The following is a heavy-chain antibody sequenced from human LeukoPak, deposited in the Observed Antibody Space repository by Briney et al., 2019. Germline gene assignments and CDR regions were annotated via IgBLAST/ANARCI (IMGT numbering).Heavy chain of an antibody. Sequence: PGGSLRLSCAASGFTFSNCAMSWVRQAPGKGLEWVSGVSGSGDSTYYADSVKGRFTISRDNSKNTLYLQMNSLRAEDTAVYYCARGGPEWPLDYWGQGTLVTVSS. D-gene: IGHD3-3*01. J-gene: IGHJ4*02. CDR3: ARGGPEWPLDY. CDR1: GFTFSNCA. V-gene: IGHV3-23*01. CDR2: VSGSGDST.